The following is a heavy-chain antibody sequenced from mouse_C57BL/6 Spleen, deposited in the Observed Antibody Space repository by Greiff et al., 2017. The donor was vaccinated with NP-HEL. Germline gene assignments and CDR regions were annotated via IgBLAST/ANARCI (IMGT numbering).Heavy chain of an antibody. J-gene: IGHJ4*01. Sequence: EVHLVESGGGLVKPGGSLKLSCAASGFTFSDYGMHWVRQAPEKGLEWVAYISSGSSTIYYADTVKGRFTISRDNAKNTLFLQMTSLRSEDTAMYYCARPGYTYYAMDYWGQGTSVTVSS. CDR1: GFTFSDYG. V-gene: IGHV5-17*01. CDR3: ARPGYTYYAMDY. D-gene: IGHD1-2*01. CDR2: ISSGSSTI.